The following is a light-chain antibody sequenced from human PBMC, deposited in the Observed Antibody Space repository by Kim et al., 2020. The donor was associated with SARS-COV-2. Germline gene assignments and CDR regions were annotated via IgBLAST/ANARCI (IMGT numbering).Light chain of an antibody. CDR3: QTWGTGWV. V-gene: IGLV4-69*01. CDR2: VNSEGSH. CDR1: SGHSSYA. Sequence: GASVKLTCTLSSGHSSYAIAWHQKQPGKGPRYLMKVNSEGSHNKGGGIPDRFSGSSAGAERYLSISSLQSEDETDYYCQTWGTGWVFGGGTQLTVL. J-gene: IGLJ3*02.